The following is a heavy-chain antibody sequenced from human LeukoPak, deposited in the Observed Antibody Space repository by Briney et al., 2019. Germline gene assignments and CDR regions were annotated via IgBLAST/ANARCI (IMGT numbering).Heavy chain of an antibody. Sequence: ASVKVSCKASGYTFTSYAMHWVRQAPGQRLEWMGWINAGNGNTKYSQKFQGRVTITRDTSASTAYMELSSLRSEDTAVYYCARDGGEYSGLYPEGAFDIWGQGTMVTVSS. CDR2: INAGNGNT. CDR1: GYTFTSYA. J-gene: IGHJ3*02. V-gene: IGHV1-3*01. D-gene: IGHD2-21*01. CDR3: ARDGGEYSGLYPEGAFDI.